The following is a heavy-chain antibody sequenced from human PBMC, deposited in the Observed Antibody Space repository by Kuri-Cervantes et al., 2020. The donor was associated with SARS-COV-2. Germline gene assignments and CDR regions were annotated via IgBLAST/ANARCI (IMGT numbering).Heavy chain of an antibody. CDR2: ISYDGSNK. CDR1: GFTFSSYA. Sequence: GGSLRLSCAASGFTFSSYAMHWVRQAPGEGLEWVAVISYDGSNKYYADSVKGRFTISRDNAKNSLYLQMNSLRAEDTAVYCCARDWGELGKDYWGQGTLVTVSS. CDR3: ARDWGELGKDY. V-gene: IGHV3-30-3*01. D-gene: IGHD7-27*01. J-gene: IGHJ4*02.